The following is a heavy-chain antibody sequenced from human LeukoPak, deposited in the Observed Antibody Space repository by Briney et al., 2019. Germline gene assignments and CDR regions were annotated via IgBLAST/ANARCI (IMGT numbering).Heavy chain of an antibody. CDR3: ARGLQIGVNY. V-gene: IGHV3-7*01. Sequence: GSLRLSCAASGFTFISYWISWVRQAPGKGLEWVANIKQDGSETYYVDSVKGRFTISTDNANNSPYLQMNSLRAEDTAVYYCARGLQIGVNYWGQGTLVTVSS. CDR1: GFTFISYW. CDR2: IKQDGSET. J-gene: IGHJ4*02. D-gene: IGHD3-22*01.